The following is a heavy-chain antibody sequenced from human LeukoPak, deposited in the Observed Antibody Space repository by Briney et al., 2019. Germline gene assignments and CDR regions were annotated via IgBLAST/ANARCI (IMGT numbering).Heavy chain of an antibody. J-gene: IGHJ4*02. Sequence: GGSLRLSCAASGFTFSSYSMNWVRQAPGKGLEWVSSISSSSSYIYYADSVEGRFTISRDNAKNSLYLQMNSLRAEDTAVYYCARDLDSYCSGGSCYSDYWGQGTLVTVSS. CDR2: ISSSSSYI. V-gene: IGHV3-21*01. CDR1: GFTFSSYS. CDR3: ARDLDSYCSGGSCYSDY. D-gene: IGHD2-15*01.